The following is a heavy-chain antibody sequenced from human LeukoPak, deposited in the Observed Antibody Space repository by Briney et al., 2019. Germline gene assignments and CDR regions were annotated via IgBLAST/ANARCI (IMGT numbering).Heavy chain of an antibody. D-gene: IGHD3-10*01. CDR1: GFTFSSYA. Sequence: GGSLRLSCAASGFTFSSYAMHWVRQAPGKGLEWVAFIRYDGNDKYYAKSVKGRFTISKDTSRNTLYLQMNTLRLEDTAVYYCAKDLMRDRWFGESWGQGTLVTVSS. V-gene: IGHV3-30*02. J-gene: IGHJ5*02. CDR2: IRYDGNDK. CDR3: AKDLMRDRWFGES.